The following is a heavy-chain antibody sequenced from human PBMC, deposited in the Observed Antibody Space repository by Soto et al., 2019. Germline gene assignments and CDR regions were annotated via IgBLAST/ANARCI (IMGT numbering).Heavy chain of an antibody. Sequence: SETLSLTCTVSGGSIGSGNYYWNWVRQAPGNALEWIGFIHSSGGSYYTPSLNSRVVISLDAFNNRFSLHLSSLAAADTAVYYCARRERGFDGYHAFWGQGTLDTVSS. J-gene: IGHJ4*02. CDR2: IHSSGGS. V-gene: IGHV4-31*03. CDR1: GGSIGSGNYY. CDR3: ARRERGFDGYHAF. D-gene: IGHD3-16*02.